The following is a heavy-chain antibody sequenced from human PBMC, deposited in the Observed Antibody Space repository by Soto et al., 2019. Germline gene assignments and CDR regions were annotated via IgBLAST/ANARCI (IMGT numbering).Heavy chain of an antibody. CDR2: IIPIFGTA. D-gene: IGHD6-19*01. CDR1: GGTFSSYA. J-gene: IGHJ4*02. CDR3: AKVFSPNIAVAGTYFDY. Sequence: SVKVSCKASGGTFSSYAISWVRQAPGQGLEWMGGIIPIFGTANYAQKFQGRVTMTRDTSTSTVYMELSSLRSEDTAVYYCAKVFSPNIAVAGTYFDYWGQGALVTVSS. V-gene: IGHV1-69*05.